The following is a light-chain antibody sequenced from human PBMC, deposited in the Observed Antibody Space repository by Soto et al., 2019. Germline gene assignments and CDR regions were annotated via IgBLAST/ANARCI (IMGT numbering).Light chain of an antibody. CDR2: WAS. Sequence: IVMTQTPDSLAVSLGERATINCKSSQNILFSSNNRNYLAWYQRKPGQPPKLLIYWASTRESGVPDRFSGTGSGTDFPLTISSLQAEDVAVYYCQQYYGLPPTFGGGTKVEIK. J-gene: IGKJ4*01. V-gene: IGKV4-1*01. CDR3: QQYYGLPPT. CDR1: QNILFSSNNRNY.